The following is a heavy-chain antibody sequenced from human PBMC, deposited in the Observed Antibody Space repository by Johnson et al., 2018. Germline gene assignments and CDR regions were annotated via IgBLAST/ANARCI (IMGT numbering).Heavy chain of an antibody. CDR3: ARECFSITAGNDGFDI. D-gene: IGHD6-13*01. V-gene: IGHV4-59*11. CDR1: GVSLSLHQ. Sequence: QVQLQESGPGLVKPSETLSLICTVSGVSLSLHQWNWIRQPPGKGLEWIGVIYESGGTNYNPSLNSRVTISLGAAKNQFSLKLGSVTAAATAAYYCARECFSITAGNDGFDIWGQGTMVTVSS. CDR2: IYESGGT. J-gene: IGHJ3*02.